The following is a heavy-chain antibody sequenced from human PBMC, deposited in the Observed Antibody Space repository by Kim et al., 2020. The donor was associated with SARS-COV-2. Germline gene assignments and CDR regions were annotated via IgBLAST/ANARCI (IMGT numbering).Heavy chain of an antibody. V-gene: IGHV4-59*08. CDR2: IYYSGST. J-gene: IGHJ4*02. CDR1: GGSISSYY. D-gene: IGHD3-10*01. CDR3: ARHFPVWFGELGHFDY. Sequence: SETLSLTCTVSGGSISSYYWSWIRQPPGKGLEWIGYIYYSGSTNYNPSLKSRVTISVDTSKNQFSLKLSSVTAADTAVYYCARHFPVWFGELGHFDYWGQGTLVTVSS.